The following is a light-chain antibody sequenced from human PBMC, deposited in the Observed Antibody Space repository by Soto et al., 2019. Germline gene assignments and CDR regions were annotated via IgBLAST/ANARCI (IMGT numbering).Light chain of an antibody. CDR1: QSVLYSSNNKNY. Sequence: DIVMTQSPDSLAVSLGERATINCKSSQSVLYSSNNKNYLAWYQQKPGQPPKLLISWASTRESGVPDRFSGSGSGTDFTLTTSSLQAEDVAVYYCQHYYCTPRTFGQGTKVEIK. CDR2: WAS. V-gene: IGKV4-1*01. CDR3: QHYYCTPRT. J-gene: IGKJ1*01.